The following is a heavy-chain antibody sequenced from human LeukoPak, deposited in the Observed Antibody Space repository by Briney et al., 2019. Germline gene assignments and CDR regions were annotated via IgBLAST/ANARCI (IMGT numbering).Heavy chain of an antibody. J-gene: IGHJ4*02. CDR3: TRDIVWLQLEY. V-gene: IGHV3-7*01. Sequence: GGSLRLSCAVSGFAFAGYCMVWVCQGPGKGLEWVASIGKDGSEKAYGDSVQGRFTVSRDNARNSLYLQMSGRRVEGTAVYYCTRDIVWLQLEYWGQGALVTVSS. D-gene: IGHD5-24*01. CDR1: GFAFAGYC. CDR2: IGKDGSEK.